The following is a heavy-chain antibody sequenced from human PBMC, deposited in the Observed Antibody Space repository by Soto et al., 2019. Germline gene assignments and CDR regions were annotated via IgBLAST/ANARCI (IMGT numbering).Heavy chain of an antibody. CDR3: ARGGTKIVDSSGYYPHWFEP. D-gene: IGHD3-22*01. J-gene: IGHJ5*02. V-gene: IGHV3-30-3*01. CDR1: GFTFSSYA. CDR2: ISYDGSNK. Sequence: GGSLRLSCAASGFTFSSYAMHWVRQAPGKGLEWVAVISYDGSNKYYADSVKGRFTISRDNSKNTLYLQMNSLRAEDTAVYYFARGGTKIVDSSGYYPHWFEPWGKGTLLTASS.